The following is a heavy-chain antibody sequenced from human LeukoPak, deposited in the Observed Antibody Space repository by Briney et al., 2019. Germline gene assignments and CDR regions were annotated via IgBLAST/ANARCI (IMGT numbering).Heavy chain of an antibody. CDR2: INHSGST. CDR1: GYSISSGYY. J-gene: IGHJ1*01. V-gene: IGHV4-38-2*02. CDR3: ARHSGFRGYFQN. Sequence: SETLSLTCIVSGYSISSGYYWGWIRQPPGKGLEWIGEINHSGSTNYNPSLKSRVTTSVDMSKNQFSLKLSSVTAADTAVYYCARHSGFRGYFQNWGQGTLVTVSS. D-gene: IGHD3-10*01.